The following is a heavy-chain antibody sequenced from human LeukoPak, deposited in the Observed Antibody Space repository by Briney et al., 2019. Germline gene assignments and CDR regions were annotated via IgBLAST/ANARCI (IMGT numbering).Heavy chain of an antibody. D-gene: IGHD6-19*01. V-gene: IGHV4-59*01. J-gene: IGHJ6*03. Sequence: SETLSLTCTVSGGSISSYYWSWIRQPPGKGLGWIGYIYYSGSTNYNPSLKSRVTISVDTSKNQFSLKLSSVTAADTAVYYCARGYSSGWTKSYYYYYYMDVWGKGTTVTVSS. CDR3: ARGYSSGWTKSYYYYYYMDV. CDR1: GGSISSYY. CDR2: IYYSGST.